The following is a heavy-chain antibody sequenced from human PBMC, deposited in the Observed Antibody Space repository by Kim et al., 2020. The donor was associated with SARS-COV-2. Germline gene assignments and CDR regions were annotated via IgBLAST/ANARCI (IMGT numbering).Heavy chain of an antibody. J-gene: IGHJ4*02. D-gene: IGHD7-27*01. CDR1: GFSFNNFW. V-gene: IGHV3-7*01. CDR3: ARDAWSQRGTDGFDY. Sequence: GGSLRLSCAASGFSFNNFWMSWVRQAPGKGLEWVANINQDGSVKKFLDSVKGRFTISRDNAKNSVYLQMNSLRAEESAVYYCARDAWSQRGTDGFDYWGQGTLGTVSS. CDR2: INQDGSVK.